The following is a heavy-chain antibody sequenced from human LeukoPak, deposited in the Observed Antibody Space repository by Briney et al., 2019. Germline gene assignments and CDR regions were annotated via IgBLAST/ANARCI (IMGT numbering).Heavy chain of an antibody. J-gene: IGHJ4*02. Sequence: SVKVSCKASGGTFSSYAISWVRQAPGQGLEWMGRIIPIFGTANYAQKFQGRVTITTDEPTSTAYMELSSLRSEDTAVYYCARERGRLRFLEWFFDYWGQGTLVTVSS. CDR1: GGTFSSYA. CDR2: IIPIFGTA. D-gene: IGHD3-3*01. CDR3: ARERGRLRFLEWFFDY. V-gene: IGHV1-69*05.